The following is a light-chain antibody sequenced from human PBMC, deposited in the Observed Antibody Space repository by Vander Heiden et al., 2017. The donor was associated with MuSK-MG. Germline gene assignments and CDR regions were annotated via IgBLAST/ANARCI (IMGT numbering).Light chain of an antibody. V-gene: IGKV1-5*03. Sequence: DIQMTQSPSTLSASVGDRVTITCRASQSISTGLAWYQQKPGKAPKLLIYKASSLESGVPSRFSGSGSGTEFTLTISSLQPDEFATYYCQQYNNDLPPRYTFGQGTKLEIK. CDR1: QSISTG. CDR2: KAS. J-gene: IGKJ2*01. CDR3: QQYNNDLPPRYT.